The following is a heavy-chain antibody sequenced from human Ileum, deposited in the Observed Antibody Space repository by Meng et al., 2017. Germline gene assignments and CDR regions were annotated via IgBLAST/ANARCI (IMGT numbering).Heavy chain of an antibody. D-gene: IGHD3-22*01. V-gene: IGHV4-31*03. CDR1: GGSLRGGHYF. Sequence: GHVQGPGPGLAKPSQTLSPTCTCSGGSLRGGHYFWSWIRQHPEKGLEWIGYIYHSGVTYYSPSLKSRLTISVDTSKNQFSLKLSSVTAADTAIYYCARGVVTYYDSSTLTWFDPWGQGALVTVSS. CDR2: IYHSGVT. J-gene: IGHJ5*02. CDR3: ARGVVTYYDSSTLTWFDP.